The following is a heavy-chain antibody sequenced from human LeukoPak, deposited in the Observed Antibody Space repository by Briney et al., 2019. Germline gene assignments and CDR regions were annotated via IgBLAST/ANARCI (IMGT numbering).Heavy chain of an antibody. Sequence: GGSLRLSCAASGFPFSAYSVNWVRQAPGKGLEWVSSISSSSSYIYYADSVKGRFTISRDNAKNSLYLQMNSLRAEDTAVYYCARTPNWERIDYWGQGTLVTVSS. V-gene: IGHV3-21*01. CDR2: ISSSSSYI. CDR1: GFPFSAYS. D-gene: IGHD1-1*01. CDR3: ARTPNWERIDY. J-gene: IGHJ4*02.